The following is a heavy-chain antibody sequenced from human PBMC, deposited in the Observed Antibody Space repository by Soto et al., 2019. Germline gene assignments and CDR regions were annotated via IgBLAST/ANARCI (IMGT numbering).Heavy chain of an antibody. CDR3: AKNRGYNYGLDAFDI. Sequence: QVQLVESGGGVVQPGRSLRLSCAASGSTFSSYGRNWVRQAPGKGLEWVAVISYDGSDKYYADSVKGRFTISRDNSKNTLYLQMNSLRAEDTAVYYCAKNRGYNYGLDAFDIWGQGTMVTVSS. D-gene: IGHD5-18*01. V-gene: IGHV3-30*18. CDR2: ISYDGSDK. CDR1: GSTFSSYG. J-gene: IGHJ3*02.